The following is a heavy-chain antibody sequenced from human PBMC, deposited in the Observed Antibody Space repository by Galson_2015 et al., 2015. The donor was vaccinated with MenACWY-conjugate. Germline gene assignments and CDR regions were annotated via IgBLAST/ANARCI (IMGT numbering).Heavy chain of an antibody. D-gene: IGHD3-10*01. CDR1: GYTFTSYG. J-gene: IGHJ4*02. V-gene: IGHV1-18*01. CDR2: ISAYNGNT. Sequence: SVKVSCKASGYTFTSYGISWVRQAPGQGLEWMGWISAYNGNTNYAQKLQGRVTMTTDTSTSTAYMELRSLRSDDTAVYYCARDEGEITMVRGVTTLFDYWGQGTLVTVSS. CDR3: ARDEGEITMVRGVTTLFDY.